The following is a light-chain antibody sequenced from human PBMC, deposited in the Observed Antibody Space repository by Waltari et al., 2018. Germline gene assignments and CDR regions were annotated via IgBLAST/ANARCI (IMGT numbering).Light chain of an antibody. V-gene: IGLV3-21*02. Sequence: SYVLSQSPSVSVAPGQTARSTRGGDSANSKSLHWYQQKPGQPPLLVIYDDTDRPSGIPERFSGSLSGSTATLTIRRVEAGDEADYYCQVWDSSSDPIFGGGTKLTVL. CDR3: QVWDSSSDPI. CDR2: DDT. CDR1: SANSKS. J-gene: IGLJ2*01.